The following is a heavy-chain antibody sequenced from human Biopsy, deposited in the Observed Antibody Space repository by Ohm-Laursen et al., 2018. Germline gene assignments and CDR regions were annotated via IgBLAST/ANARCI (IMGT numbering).Heavy chain of an antibody. CDR2: ISNDGSGE. D-gene: IGHD4-11*01. J-gene: IGHJ2*01. Sequence: RSLRLSCAASGFTFTSYAMHWVRQAPGKGLEWVAVISNDGSGEYYEDSLQARFIISRDNPKNTVDLQMNSLRAEDTAVYFCARDGKRWDYSTYFSWHFDLWGRGTLVTVSS. V-gene: IGHV3-30*03. CDR1: GFTFTSYA. CDR3: ARDGKRWDYSTYFSWHFDL.